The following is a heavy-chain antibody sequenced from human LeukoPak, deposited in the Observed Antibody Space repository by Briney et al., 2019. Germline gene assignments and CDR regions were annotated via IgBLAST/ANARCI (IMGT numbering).Heavy chain of an antibody. CDR1: GGSISSSSYY. J-gene: IGHJ4*02. D-gene: IGHD1-26*01. Sequence: SETLSLTCTVFGGSISSSSYYWGWIRQPPGKGLEWIGSIYYSGSTYYNPSLKSRVTISVDTSKNQFSLKLSSVTAADTAVYYCARARQKSGSYHLCYFDYWGQGTLVTVSS. CDR2: IYYSGST. V-gene: IGHV4-39*07. CDR3: ARARQKSGSYHLCYFDY.